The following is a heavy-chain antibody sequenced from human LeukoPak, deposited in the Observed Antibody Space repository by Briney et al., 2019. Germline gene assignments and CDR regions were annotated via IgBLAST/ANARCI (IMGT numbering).Heavy chain of an antibody. D-gene: IGHD2/OR15-2a*01. CDR3: ARHTLRVYYFDY. V-gene: IGHV4-4*09. CDR2: IYTSGST. CDR1: GGSISSYY. J-gene: IGHJ4*02. Sequence: SETLSLTCTVSGGSISSYYWSWIRQPPGKGLEWIGYIYTSGSTNYNPSLKSRVTTSVDTPKNQFSLKLSSVTAADTAVYYCARHTLRVYYFDYWGQGTLVTVSS.